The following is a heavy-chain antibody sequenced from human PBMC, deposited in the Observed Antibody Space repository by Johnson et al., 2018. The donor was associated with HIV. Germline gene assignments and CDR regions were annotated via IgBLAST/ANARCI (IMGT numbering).Heavy chain of an antibody. CDR2: ISYDGSNK. Sequence: QVQLVESGGGVVQPGRSLRLSCAASGFTFSTYVMHWVRQAPGKGLEWVAVISYDGSNKYYADSVKGRFTISRDNSKNTLYLQMNSLRAEDTAGYFCAKEPWHSSLALIGLFVFDIRGQGTMVTVSS. J-gene: IGHJ3*02. V-gene: IGHV3-30*18. CDR1: GFTFSTYV. CDR3: AKEPWHSSLALIGLFVFDI. D-gene: IGHD6-19*01.